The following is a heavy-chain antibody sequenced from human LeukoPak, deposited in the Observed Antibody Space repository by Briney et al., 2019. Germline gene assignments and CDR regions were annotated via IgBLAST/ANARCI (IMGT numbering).Heavy chain of an antibody. CDR1: GFTFSSYS. CDR3: ARGLYSSSWYPIQPDYYFDY. CDR2: ISSSSYI. V-gene: IGHV3-21*01. D-gene: IGHD6-13*01. Sequence: GGSLGLSCAASGFTFSSYSMNWVRQAPGKGLEWVSSISSSSYIYYADSVKGRFTISRDNAKNSLYLQMNSLRAEDTAVYYCARGLYSSSWYPIQPDYYFDYWGQGTLVTVSS. J-gene: IGHJ4*02.